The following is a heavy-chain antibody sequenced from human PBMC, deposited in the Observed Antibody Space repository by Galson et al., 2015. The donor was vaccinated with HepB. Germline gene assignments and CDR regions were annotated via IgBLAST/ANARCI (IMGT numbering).Heavy chain of an antibody. CDR2: IKSKTDGGTI. J-gene: IGHJ4*02. Sequence: SLRLSCAASGVTFSNAWMSWVRQAPGKGLEWVGRIKSKTDGGTIDYTAPVKGRFTISRDDSKNTVYLQMNSLKTEDTAVYYCTTGGGWGGFNYWGQGTLVIVSS. V-gene: IGHV3-15*01. CDR1: GVTFSNAW. D-gene: IGHD3-16*01. CDR3: TTGGGWGGFNY.